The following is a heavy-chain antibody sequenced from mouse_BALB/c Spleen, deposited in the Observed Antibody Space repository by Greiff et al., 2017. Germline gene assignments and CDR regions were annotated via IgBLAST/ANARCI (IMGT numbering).Heavy chain of an antibody. J-gene: IGHJ3*01. CDR1: GFTFSSFG. D-gene: IGHD2-2*01. Sequence: EVNVVESGGGLVQPGGSRKLSCAASGFTFSSFGMHWVRQAPEKGLEWVAYISSGSSTIYYADTVKGRFTISRDNPKNTLFLQMTSLRSEDTAMYYCARRGVYGYDGAWFAYWGQGTLVTVSA. CDR3: ARRGVYGYDGAWFAY. V-gene: IGHV5-17*02. CDR2: ISSGSSTI.